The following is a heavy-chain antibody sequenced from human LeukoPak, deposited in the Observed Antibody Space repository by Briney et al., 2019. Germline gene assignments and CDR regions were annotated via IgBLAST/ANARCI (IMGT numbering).Heavy chain of an antibody. Sequence: GESLKISCKGSGYSFTTNWIGWVRQMPGKGLEWMGIIYPGDSDTRYSPSFQGQVTISADKSISTAYLQWSSLKASDTAMYYCARRREVVVAATGQPFDAVDIWGQGTMVTVSS. CDR1: GYSFTTNW. CDR2: IYPGDSDT. CDR3: ARRREVVVAATGQPFDAVDI. D-gene: IGHD2-15*01. V-gene: IGHV5-51*01. J-gene: IGHJ3*02.